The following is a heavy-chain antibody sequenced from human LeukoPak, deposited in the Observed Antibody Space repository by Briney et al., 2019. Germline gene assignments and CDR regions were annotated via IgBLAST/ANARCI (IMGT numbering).Heavy chain of an antibody. V-gene: IGHV1-2*02. CDR2: INPNSGGT. D-gene: IGHD6-19*01. CDR1: GYTFSTYY. Sequence: ASVKVSCKASGYTFSTYYIYWVRQAPGQGLEWMGWINPNSGGTNYAQKFQGRVTMTRDTSISTAYMELSRLRSDDTAVYYCARGGSGWFDAFDIWGQGTMVTVSS. CDR3: ARGGSGWFDAFDI. J-gene: IGHJ3*02.